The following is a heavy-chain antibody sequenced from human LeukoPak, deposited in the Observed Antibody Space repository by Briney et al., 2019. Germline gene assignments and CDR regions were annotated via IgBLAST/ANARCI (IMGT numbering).Heavy chain of an antibody. J-gene: IGHJ6*03. Sequence: SETLSLTCAVSGGSFSGYYWSWVRQPPGKGLEWIGEINHSGSTNYNPSLKSRVTISVGTSKNQFSLKLSSVTAADTAVYYCARGYYDSSGYYQGYYYYYMDVWGKGTTVTVSS. CDR3: ARGYYDSSGYYQGYYYYYMDV. D-gene: IGHD3-22*01. CDR2: INHSGST. CDR1: GGSFSGYY. V-gene: IGHV4-34*01.